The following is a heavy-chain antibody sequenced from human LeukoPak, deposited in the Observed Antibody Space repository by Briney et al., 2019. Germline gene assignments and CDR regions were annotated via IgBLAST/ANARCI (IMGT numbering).Heavy chain of an antibody. J-gene: IGHJ5*02. D-gene: IGHD6-13*01. CDR1: GFTFSSYA. CDR2: ISGSGGST. Sequence: GGSLRLSCAVSGFTFSSYAMSWVRQAPGKGLEWVSGISGSGGSTYYADSVKGRFTISRDNSKNTLYLQMNSLGAEDTAVYYCAKGEAAAGTSSWFDPWGQGTLFTVSS. V-gene: IGHV3-23*01. CDR3: AKGEAAAGTSSWFDP.